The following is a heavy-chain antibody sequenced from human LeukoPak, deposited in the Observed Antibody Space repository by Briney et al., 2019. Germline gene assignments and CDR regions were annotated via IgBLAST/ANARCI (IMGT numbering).Heavy chain of an antibody. CDR2: INHSGST. J-gene: IGHJ5*02. CDR3: ARHGVATWFDP. CDR1: GGSFSDYS. Sequence: SETLSLTCAVYGGSFSDYSWSWIRQPPGKGLEWIGEINHSGSTNYNPSPKSRVIMSVDTSKNQFSVKLRSVTAADTAVYYCARHGVATWFDPWGQGTLVTVSS. D-gene: IGHD2-15*01. V-gene: IGHV4-34*01.